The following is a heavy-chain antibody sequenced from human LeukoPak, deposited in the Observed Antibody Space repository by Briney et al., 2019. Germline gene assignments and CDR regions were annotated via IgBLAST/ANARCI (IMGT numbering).Heavy chain of an antibody. Sequence: ASVKVSCKASGYTFTSYDINWVRQATGQGLEWMGWMNPNSGNTGYAQKFQGRVTMTRNTSISTAYMELSSLRSEDTAVYYCAFYSYGQGVCDYWGQGTLVTVSS. CDR2: MNPNSGNT. CDR3: AFYSYGQGVCDY. D-gene: IGHD5-18*01. J-gene: IGHJ4*02. V-gene: IGHV1-8*01. CDR1: GYTFTSYD.